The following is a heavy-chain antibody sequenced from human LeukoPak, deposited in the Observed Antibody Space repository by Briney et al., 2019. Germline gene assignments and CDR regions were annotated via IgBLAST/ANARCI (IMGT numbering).Heavy chain of an antibody. J-gene: IGHJ4*02. V-gene: IGHV7-4-1*02. D-gene: IGHD3-22*01. Sequence: ASVTVSCTASGYTFTSYAMNWVRQAPGQGLEWMGWINTNTGNPTYAQGFTGRFVFSLDTSVSPAYLQISSLKAEDTAVYYCARDGGSGYYYHDYWGQGTLVTVSS. CDR2: INTNTGNP. CDR1: GYTFTSYA. CDR3: ARDGGSGYYYHDY.